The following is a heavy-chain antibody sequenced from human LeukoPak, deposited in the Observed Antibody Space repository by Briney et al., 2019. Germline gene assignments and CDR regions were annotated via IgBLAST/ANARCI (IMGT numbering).Heavy chain of an antibody. CDR1: GGFFSGYY. CDR3: TITTGTTLGLMDY. D-gene: IGHD1-1*01. J-gene: IGHJ4*02. CDR2: SNHSGST. V-gene: IGHV4-34*01. Sequence: SQTLSLTCAVYGGFFSGYYWRWIRQPPGKGLEWIGESNHSGSTNYKPSLKGRVTISVDTSKSKSYLKMSSVTAADTAVYYCTITTGTTLGLMDYWGQGTLVTVSS.